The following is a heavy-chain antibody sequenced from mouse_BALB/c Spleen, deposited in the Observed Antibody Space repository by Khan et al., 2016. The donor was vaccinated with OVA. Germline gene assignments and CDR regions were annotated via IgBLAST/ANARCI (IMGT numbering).Heavy chain of an antibody. Sequence: VQLQESGPELVRPGVSVKISCKGSGYTFTDYSMHWVQQSHAKSLEWIGVISTDSVNTNYNQKFKGKATLTVDNSSSTAYMEIARMTSEDSAIYYCAIRDYFDYWGQGTTLTVSS. J-gene: IGHJ2*01. CDR3: AIRDYFDY. CDR1: GYTFTDYS. V-gene: IGHV1S137*01. CDR2: ISTDSVNT.